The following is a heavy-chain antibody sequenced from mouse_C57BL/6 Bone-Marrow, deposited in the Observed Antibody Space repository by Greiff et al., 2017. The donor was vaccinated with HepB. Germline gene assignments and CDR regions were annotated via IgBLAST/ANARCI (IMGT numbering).Heavy chain of an antibody. V-gene: IGHV10-3*01. D-gene: IGHD4-1*01. Sequence: EVQLVESGGGLVQPKGSLKLSCAASGFTFNTYAMHWVRQAPGKGLEWVARIRRKSSNYATYYADSVKDRFTISRDDSQSMLYLQMNNLKTEDTAMYYCVRDLLGRAMDYWGQGTSVTVSS. CDR1: GFTFNTYA. CDR2: IRRKSSNYAT. J-gene: IGHJ4*01. CDR3: VRDLLGRAMDY.